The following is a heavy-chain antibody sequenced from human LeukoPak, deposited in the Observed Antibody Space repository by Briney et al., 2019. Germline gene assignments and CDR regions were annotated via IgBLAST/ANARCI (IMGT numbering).Heavy chain of an antibody. CDR1: GGSISSYY. CDR2: IYYSGSI. Sequence: SETLSLTCTVSGGSISSYYWSWIRQPPGKGLEWIGYIYYSGSINYSPSLKSRVTISVDTSKNQFSLKLSSVTAADTAVYYCAREHCGGDCYSYYFDYWGQGTLVTVSS. CDR3: AREHCGGDCYSYYFDY. D-gene: IGHD2-21*02. V-gene: IGHV4-59*01. J-gene: IGHJ4*02.